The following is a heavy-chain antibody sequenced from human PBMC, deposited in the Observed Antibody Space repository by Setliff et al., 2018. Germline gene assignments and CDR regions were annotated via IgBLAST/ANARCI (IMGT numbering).Heavy chain of an antibody. Sequence: ASVKVSCKASGYTLSKYYMHWVRQAPGQGLEWMGIINPSGGLTKYAQKFQGRVTMTSDTSTNTVYLEVSSLRSEDTAVYFCARDRFYNSWSGTSITAPHDAFDIWGQGTMVNRLL. J-gene: IGHJ3*02. D-gene: IGHD3-3*01. V-gene: IGHV1-46*03. CDR3: ARDRFYNSWSGTSITAPHDAFDI. CDR2: INPSGGLT. CDR1: GYTLSKYY.